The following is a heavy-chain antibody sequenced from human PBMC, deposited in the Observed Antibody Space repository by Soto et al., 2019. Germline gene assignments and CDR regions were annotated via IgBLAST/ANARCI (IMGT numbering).Heavy chain of an antibody. J-gene: IGHJ4*02. D-gene: IGHD3-3*01. CDR1: GFTFSTFG. V-gene: IGHV3-48*02. CDR3: AIDGITIFGVAPGRGSDC. Sequence: EVQVVESGGGLVQPGGSLRLSCAASGFTFSTFGMNWVRQAPGKGLEWVSYISSTSSTIYYANSVRGRFTISRDNAKNSVYLQMNSLRDEDTAVYHCAIDGITIFGVAPGRGSDCWGQGTQVTVSS. CDR2: ISSTSSTI.